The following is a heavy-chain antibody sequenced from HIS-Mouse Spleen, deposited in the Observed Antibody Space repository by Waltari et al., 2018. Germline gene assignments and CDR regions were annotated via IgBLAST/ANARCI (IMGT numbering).Heavy chain of an antibody. J-gene: IGHJ4*02. D-gene: IGHD7-27*01. CDR3: ARTPSWGSRYFDY. CDR2: INHSGRT. V-gene: IGHV4-34*01. CDR1: GGSFSGYY. Sequence: QVQLQQWGAGLLKPSETLSLTCAVYGGSFSGYYWSWIRQPPGKGREWLGEINHSGRTKHKPSRKSGVTISVDTSKNQFARKLSSVTAADTAVYYCARTPSWGSRYFDYWGQGTLVTVSS.